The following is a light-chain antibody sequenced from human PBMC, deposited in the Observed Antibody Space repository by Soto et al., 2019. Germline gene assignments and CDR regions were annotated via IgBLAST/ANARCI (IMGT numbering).Light chain of an antibody. V-gene: IGKV3-20*01. CDR1: QTVSNTY. J-gene: IGKJ4*01. CDR2: VAS. Sequence: EIVLTQFPGALSLSPGERVTLSCRASQTVSNTYLAWYQQKSGQAPKFLIYVASNRATGIPDRFSGSGSGTDFTLTISRLEPEDFAVYYCQQYGALPPTFGGGTKVEIK. CDR3: QQYGALPPT.